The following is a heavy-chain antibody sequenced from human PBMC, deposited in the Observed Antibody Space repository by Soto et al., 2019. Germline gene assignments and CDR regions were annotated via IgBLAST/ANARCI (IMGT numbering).Heavy chain of an antibody. CDR3: ARESEDLTSNFAY. CDR1: GFTFTRYS. CDR2: ISSTTHYI. V-gene: IGHV3-21*06. Sequence: EVQLVESGGGLVKPGGSLRLSCAASGFTFTRYSMNWVRQAPGKGLEWVSSISSTTHYIYYADSMRGRFTISRDNAENAVYLEMNSLRAEDTAVYYCARESEDLTSNFAYWGQGTLVTVSS. J-gene: IGHJ4*02.